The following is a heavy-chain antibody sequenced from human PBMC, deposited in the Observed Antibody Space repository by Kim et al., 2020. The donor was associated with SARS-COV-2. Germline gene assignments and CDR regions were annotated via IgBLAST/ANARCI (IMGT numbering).Heavy chain of an antibody. V-gene: IGHV3-21*01. Sequence: GGSLRLSCAASGFTFSSYSMNWVRQAPGKGLEWVSSISSSSSYIYYADSVKGRFTISRDNAKNSLYLQMNSLRAEDTAVYYCARDLSMGLRRYYYYGMDVWGQGTTVTVSS. J-gene: IGHJ6*02. CDR1: GFTFSSYS. CDR2: ISSSSSYI. D-gene: IGHD5-12*01. CDR3: ARDLSMGLRRYYYYGMDV.